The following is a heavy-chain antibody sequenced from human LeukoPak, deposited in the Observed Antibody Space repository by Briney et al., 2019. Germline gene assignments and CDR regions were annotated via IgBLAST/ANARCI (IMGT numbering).Heavy chain of an antibody. CDR2: INGSGGST. CDR1: GFTFSGYA. CDR3: ARDYTGWSLGY. D-gene: IGHD2-15*01. V-gene: IGHV3-23*01. Sequence: GGSLRLSCAASGFTFSGYAMSWVRQAPGKGLEWVSDINGSGGSTYYADSVKGRFTISRDNSKNTLYLQMNDLRAEDTAVYYCARDYTGWSLGYWGQGTLVTVSS. J-gene: IGHJ4*02.